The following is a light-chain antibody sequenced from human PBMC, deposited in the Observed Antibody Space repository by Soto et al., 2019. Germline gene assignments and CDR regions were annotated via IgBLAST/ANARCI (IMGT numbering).Light chain of an antibody. V-gene: IGKV3D-20*02. Sequence: EMVLTQSPDTLSLSPGERATLSCKASQSVSSSYLAWYQQRPGQAPRLLIHGASKRATGIPDRFSGRGSGTDFTLTISRLEPEDFAVYYCQQRRNWPPLTFGGGTKVEIK. CDR2: GAS. CDR1: QSVSSSY. J-gene: IGKJ4*01. CDR3: QQRRNWPPLT.